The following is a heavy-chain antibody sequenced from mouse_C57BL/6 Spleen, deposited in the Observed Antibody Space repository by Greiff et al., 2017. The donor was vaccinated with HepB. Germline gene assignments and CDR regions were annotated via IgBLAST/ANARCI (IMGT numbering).Heavy chain of an antibody. J-gene: IGHJ2*01. CDR3: ARSGSSY. Sequence: VKLQQSGAELVKPGASVKLSCKASGYTFTSYWMQWVKQRPGQGLEWIGEIDPSDSYTNYNQKFKGKATLTVDTSSSTAYMQLSSLTSEDSAVYYCARSGSSYWGQGTTLTVSS. V-gene: IGHV1-50*01. CDR2: IDPSDSYT. CDR1: GYTFTSYW. D-gene: IGHD1-1*01.